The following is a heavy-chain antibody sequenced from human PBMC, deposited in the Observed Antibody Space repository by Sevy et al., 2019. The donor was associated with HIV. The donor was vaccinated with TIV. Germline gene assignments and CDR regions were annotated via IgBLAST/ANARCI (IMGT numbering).Heavy chain of an antibody. CDR2: ISYDGTNK. V-gene: IGHV3-30-3*01. Sequence: GGSLRLSCAASGFTFSYYAMHWVRQAPGKGLEWVAVISYDGTNKQYGESVKGRFTISRDNSKNKMYLQMNSLRAEDTAVYYCARDRGYYDSSGFYSRYYFDYWGQGTLVTVSS. CDR1: GFTFSYYA. J-gene: IGHJ4*02. D-gene: IGHD3-22*01. CDR3: ARDRGYYDSSGFYSRYYFDY.